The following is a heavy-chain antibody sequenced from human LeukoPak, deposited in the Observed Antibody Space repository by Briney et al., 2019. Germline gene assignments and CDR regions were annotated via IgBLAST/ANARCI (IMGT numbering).Heavy chain of an antibody. CDR2: VSSTGVST. CDR3: AKDLLQTFFFDSSGYYSDAFGM. CDR1: GFTFSSYA. J-gene: IGHJ3*02. Sequence: PGGSLRLSCAASGFTFSSYAMSWVRQAPGKGLEWVSAVSSTGVSTYYADSVKGRFTISRDNSKNTLSLHMNTLRAEDTAVYYCAKDLLQTFFFDSSGYYSDAFGMWGQGTMVTVSP. V-gene: IGHV3-23*01. D-gene: IGHD3-22*01.